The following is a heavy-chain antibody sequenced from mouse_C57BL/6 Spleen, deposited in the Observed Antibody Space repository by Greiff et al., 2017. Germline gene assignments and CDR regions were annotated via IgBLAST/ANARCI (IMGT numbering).Heavy chain of an antibody. V-gene: IGHV3-3*01. CDR3: AECGYYGYYAMDY. J-gene: IGHJ4*01. Sequence: EVKLMESGPSLVRPSQTLSLTCTVTGFSINSDCYWIWIRQFPGNQLEYIGYTFYSGITYYNPSLDSRTYITRYTSKNQFSLKLSSVTTEDTATYYCAECGYYGYYAMDYWGQGTSVTVSS. CDR2: TFYSGIT. D-gene: IGHD2-3*01. CDR1: GFSINSDCY.